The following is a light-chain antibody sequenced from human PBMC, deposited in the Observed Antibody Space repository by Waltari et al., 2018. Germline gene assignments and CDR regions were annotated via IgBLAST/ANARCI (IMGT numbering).Light chain of an antibody. J-gene: IGLJ1*01. V-gene: IGLV2-11*03. Sequence: QHPKKAPNLIICDLTERPSGISARFSGSKSGNTASLTISGLQSDDEADYYCSSYTSSSNYVFGSGTTVTV. CDR3: SSYTSSSNYV. CDR2: DLT.